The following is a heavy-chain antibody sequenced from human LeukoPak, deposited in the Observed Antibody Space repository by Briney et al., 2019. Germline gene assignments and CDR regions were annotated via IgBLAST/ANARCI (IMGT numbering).Heavy chain of an antibody. D-gene: IGHD2-2*01. CDR3: ARDDCSSISCYHNWSDP. J-gene: IGHJ5*02. Sequence: GGSLRLSCAASGFTFSSYWMSWVRQAPWKGLEWVANIKQDGSEKYYVDSVKGRFTISRDNAKNSLYLQMNSLRAEDTAVYYCARDDCSSISCYHNWSDPWGQGTLVTVSS. CDR1: GFTFSSYW. V-gene: IGHV3-7*01. CDR2: IKQDGSEK.